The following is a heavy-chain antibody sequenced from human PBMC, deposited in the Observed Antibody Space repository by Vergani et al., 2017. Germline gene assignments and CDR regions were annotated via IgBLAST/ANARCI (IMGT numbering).Heavy chain of an antibody. D-gene: IGHD1-1*01. CDR3: AKEFGGTGNCYGWNHLEV. CDR2: IGVDGDR. J-gene: IGHJ6*04. Sequence: VESGGGLVQPGGSLRLSCTVSGFTFSSNDFHWVRQTAGKGLEWVSSIGVDGDRYYSDSVKGRFTTSRDNGQSYLYLDMDNLRVEDTAVYFCAKEFGGTGNCYGWNHLEVWGEGTSVTVSS. V-gene: IGHV3-13*01. CDR1: GFTFSSND.